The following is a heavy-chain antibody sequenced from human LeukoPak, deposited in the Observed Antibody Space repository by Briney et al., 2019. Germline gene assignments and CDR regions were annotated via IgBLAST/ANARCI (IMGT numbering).Heavy chain of an antibody. CDR3: ARGPINSSGYYYMDV. Sequence: ASVKVSCKASGYTFTSYYMHWVRQAPEQGLEWMGIFNPSGGSTSYAQKFEGRVTMNRDTSTSTVYMELSSLRSEDTAVYYCARGPINSSGYYYMDVWGKGTTVTVSS. J-gene: IGHJ6*03. CDR2: FNPSGGST. CDR1: GYTFTSYY. V-gene: IGHV1-46*03. D-gene: IGHD6-6*01.